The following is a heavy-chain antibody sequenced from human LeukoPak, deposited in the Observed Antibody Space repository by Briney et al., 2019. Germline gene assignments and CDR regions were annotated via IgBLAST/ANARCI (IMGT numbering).Heavy chain of an antibody. CDR1: GNFL. CDR2: INRDGSWT. V-gene: IGHV3-74*01. D-gene: IGHD2-2*01. Sequence: GGSLRLSCAASGNFLMHWVRQAPGKGLVWVSHINRDGSWTGYADSVKGRFTISKDNAKNTVYLQMNNLRAEDTAVYYCVSFYETYWGRGTLVTVSS. J-gene: IGHJ4*02. CDR3: VSFYETY.